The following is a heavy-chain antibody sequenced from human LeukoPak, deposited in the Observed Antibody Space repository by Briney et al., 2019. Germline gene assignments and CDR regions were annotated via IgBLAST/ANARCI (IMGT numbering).Heavy chain of an antibody. V-gene: IGHV3-23*01. D-gene: IGHD3-22*01. CDR3: AKDRWYYYDSSGLLDY. Sequence: GGSLRLSCAASGFIFSNYGMSWVRQAPGKGLEWVSSIIGSGGSTFYADSVKGRFTISRDNSKNTLYLQMNSLRAEDTALYYCAKDRWYYYDSSGLLDYWGQGTLVTVSS. J-gene: IGHJ4*02. CDR1: GFIFSNYG. CDR2: IIGSGGST.